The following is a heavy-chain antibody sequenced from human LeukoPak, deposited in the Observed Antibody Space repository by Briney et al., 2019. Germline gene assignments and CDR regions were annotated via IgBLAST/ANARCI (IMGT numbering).Heavy chain of an antibody. CDR2: TWYDGGNK. D-gene: IGHD3-10*01. CDR1: GITFNA. V-gene: IGHV3-33*01. J-gene: IGHJ4*02. Sequence: GGSLRFSSAASGITFNAIHWVRQAPGKGLEWVALTWYDGGNKYYADSVKGRFTISIDNSKNMVYLHVNSLRADDTAVYYCARELFGSGSCRDYWRQGTLVAVS. CDR3: ARELFGSGSCRDY.